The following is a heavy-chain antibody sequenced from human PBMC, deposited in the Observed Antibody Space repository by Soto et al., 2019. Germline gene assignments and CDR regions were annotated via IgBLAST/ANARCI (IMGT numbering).Heavy chain of an antibody. CDR2: ISYDGSNK. CDR3: ARDPYWSGGSRYSAGWLDP. Sequence: PGGSLRLSCAASGFTFSSYAMHWVRQAPGKGLEWVAVISYDGSNKYYADSVKGRFTISRDNSKNTLYLQMNSLRAEDTAVYYCARDPYWSGGSRYSAGWLDPWGQGTLVTVSS. D-gene: IGHD2-15*01. CDR1: GFTFSSYA. V-gene: IGHV3-30-3*01. J-gene: IGHJ5*02.